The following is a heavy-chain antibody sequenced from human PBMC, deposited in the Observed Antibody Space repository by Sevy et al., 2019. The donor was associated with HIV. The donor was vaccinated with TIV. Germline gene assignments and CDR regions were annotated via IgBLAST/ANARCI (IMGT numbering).Heavy chain of an antibody. D-gene: IGHD6-13*01. CDR2: ISYDGSYK. CDR1: GFTFSSYA. J-gene: IGHJ6*02. CDR3: ARDHAAGIWHYYYGMDV. V-gene: IGHV3-30-3*01. Sequence: GGSLRLSCAASGFTFSSYAMHWVRQAPGKGLEWVAVISYDGSYKYYADSVKGRFTISRDNSKNTLYLQMNSLRAEDTAVYYCARDHAAGIWHYYYGMDVWGQGTTVTVSS.